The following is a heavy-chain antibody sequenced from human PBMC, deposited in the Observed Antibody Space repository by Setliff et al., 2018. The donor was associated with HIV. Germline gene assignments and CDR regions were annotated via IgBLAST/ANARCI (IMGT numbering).Heavy chain of an antibody. Sequence: GESLKISCKGSRYTFTTYWIAWVRQMPGKGLEWMGIIYPGDSDTRYSPSFQGQVTISAARSISTAYLQWSSLQASDTAMYYCAREAWGAHVGGAYFDYWGQGTLVTVSS. CDR3: AREAWGAHVGGAYFDY. D-gene: IGHD1-26*01. J-gene: IGHJ4*02. CDR2: IYPGDSDT. CDR1: RYTFTTYW. V-gene: IGHV5-51*01.